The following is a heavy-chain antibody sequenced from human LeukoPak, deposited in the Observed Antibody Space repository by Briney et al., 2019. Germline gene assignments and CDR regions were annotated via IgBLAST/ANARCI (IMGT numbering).Heavy chain of an antibody. Sequence: GGSLRLSCAASGFTFSSYWMHWIRQAPGKGLVWVSLINSDGSSTSYADSVKGRFTISRDNAKNTLYLQMNSLRAEDTAVYYCATLYGSSYISFDYWGQGTLVTVSS. CDR2: INSDGSST. D-gene: IGHD2-8*01. CDR1: GFTFSSYW. J-gene: IGHJ4*02. CDR3: ATLYGSSYISFDY. V-gene: IGHV3-74*01.